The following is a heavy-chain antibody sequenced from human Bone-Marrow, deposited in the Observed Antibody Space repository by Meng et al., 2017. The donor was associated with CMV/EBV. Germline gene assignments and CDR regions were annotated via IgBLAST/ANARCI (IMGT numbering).Heavy chain of an antibody. Sequence: SETLSLTCAVSGGSISSSNWWSWVRQPPGKGLEWIGEIYHSGSTNYNPSLKSRVTISVDKSKNQFSLKLSSVTAADTAVYYCASRDSSGFYYNWFDPWGQGTLVTFYS. J-gene: IGHJ5*02. CDR2: IYHSGST. CDR1: GGSISSSNW. CDR3: ASRDSSGFYYNWFDP. D-gene: IGHD3-22*01. V-gene: IGHV4-4*02.